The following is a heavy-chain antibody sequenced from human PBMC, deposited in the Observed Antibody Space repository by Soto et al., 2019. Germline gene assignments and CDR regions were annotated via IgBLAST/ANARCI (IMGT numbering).Heavy chain of an antibody. CDR2: ISYDGSNK. J-gene: IGHJ4*02. Sequence: GGSLRLSCAASGFTFSSYGMHWVRQAPGKGLEWVAVISYDGSNKYYADSVKGRFTISRDNSKNTLYLQMNSLRAEDTAVYYCAKDRITMIVEGYFDYWGQGTLVTVSS. CDR1: GFTFSSYG. V-gene: IGHV3-30*18. D-gene: IGHD3-22*01. CDR3: AKDRITMIVEGYFDY.